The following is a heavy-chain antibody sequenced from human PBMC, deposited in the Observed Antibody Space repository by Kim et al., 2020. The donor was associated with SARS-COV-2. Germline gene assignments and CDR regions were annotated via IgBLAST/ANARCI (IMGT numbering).Heavy chain of an antibody. Sequence: ASVKGRFTISRDDSKNSLYLQMNSLKTEDTAVYYCARDLLRYTSYYGMDVWGQGTTVTVSS. D-gene: IGHD3-9*01. J-gene: IGHJ6*02. CDR3: ARDLLRYTSYYGMDV. V-gene: IGHV3-72*01.